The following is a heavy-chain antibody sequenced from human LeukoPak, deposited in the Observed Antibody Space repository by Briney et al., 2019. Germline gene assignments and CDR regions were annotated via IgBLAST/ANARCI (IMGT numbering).Heavy chain of an antibody. D-gene: IGHD3-10*01. CDR1: GFTFSTYA. J-gene: IGHJ4*02. Sequence: PGGSLRLSCAASGFTFSTYAMSWVRQAPGKGLEWVSTISGSGSSTYYADSVRGRFTISRDNSKNTLYLQMNSLRAEDTAVYYCAKAPAHYYGSGSHFSDYWGQGNLVTVSS. V-gene: IGHV3-23*01. CDR3: AKAPAHYYGSGSHFSDY. CDR2: ISGSGSST.